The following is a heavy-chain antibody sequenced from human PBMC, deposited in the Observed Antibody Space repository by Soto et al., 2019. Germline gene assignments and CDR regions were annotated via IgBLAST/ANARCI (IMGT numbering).Heavy chain of an antibody. D-gene: IGHD6-13*01. V-gene: IGHV3-74*01. CDR1: GFTFNSYW. CDR2: INSDGSST. CDR3: ARAEATAGIDY. Sequence: EVQLVESGGGLVQPGGSLRLSCAASGFTFNSYWMHWVRQAPGKGLVWVSRINSDGSSTTYPDSVKGRFTISRDNAKNTLYLQLNSLGAEDTAVYYCARAEATAGIDYWGQGTLVTVSS. J-gene: IGHJ4*02.